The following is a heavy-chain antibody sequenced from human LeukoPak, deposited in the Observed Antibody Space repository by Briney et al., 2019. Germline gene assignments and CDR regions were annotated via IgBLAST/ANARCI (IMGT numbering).Heavy chain of an antibody. Sequence: PGGCLRLSCAASGFTFSSYAMSWVRQAPGKGLEWVLAISGSGGSTYYADSVKGRFTISRDNSKNTLYLQMNSLRADDTAVYYCAKNGGTPAYYYYYMDVCGKGTTVTVSS. CDR2: ISGSGGST. J-gene: IGHJ6*03. D-gene: IGHD2-15*01. V-gene: IGHV3-23*01. CDR3: AKNGGTPAYYYYYMDV. CDR1: GFTFSSYA.